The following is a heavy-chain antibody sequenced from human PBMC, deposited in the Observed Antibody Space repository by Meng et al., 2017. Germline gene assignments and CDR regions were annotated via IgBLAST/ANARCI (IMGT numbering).Heavy chain of an antibody. CDR2: INPNSGGT. V-gene: IGHV1-2*02. D-gene: IGHD3-10*01. CDR3: ARDPPYGSGSYYLGADY. CDR1: GYTFTGYY. J-gene: IGHJ4*02. Sequence: ASVKVSCKASGYTFTGYYMHWVRQAPGQGLEWMGWINPNSGGTNYAQKFQGRVTMTRDTSISTAYMELGRLRSDDTAVYYCARDPPYGSGSYYLGADYWGQGTLVTVSS.